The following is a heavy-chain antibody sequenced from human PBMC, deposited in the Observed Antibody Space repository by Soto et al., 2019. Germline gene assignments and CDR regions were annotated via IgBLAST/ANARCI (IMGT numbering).Heavy chain of an antibody. V-gene: IGHV1-2*04. CDR3: ARDESSGWYSNAFDI. J-gene: IGHJ3*02. CDR1: GYTFTGYY. Sequence: ASVKVSCKXSGYTFTGYYMHWVRQAPGQGLEWMGWINPNSGGTNYAQKFQGWVTMTRDTSISTAYMELSRPRSDDTAVYYCARDESSGWYSNAFDIWGQGTMVTVSS. D-gene: IGHD6-19*01. CDR2: INPNSGGT.